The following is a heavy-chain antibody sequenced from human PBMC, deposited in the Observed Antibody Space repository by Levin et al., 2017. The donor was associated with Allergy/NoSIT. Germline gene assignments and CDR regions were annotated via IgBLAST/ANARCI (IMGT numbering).Heavy chain of an antibody. J-gene: IGHJ4*02. V-gene: IGHV1-2*02. CDR1: GYIFTGYF. D-gene: IGHD6-19*01. CDR2: INPNSGGT. Sequence: EASVKVSCKASGYIFTGYFMHWVRQAPGQGLEWVGWINPNSGGTNYAQRFQGRVTMTRDTSINTAYMELSGLRSDDTAIFYCARDRGSGPDYWGQGTLVTVSS. CDR3: ARDRGSGPDY.